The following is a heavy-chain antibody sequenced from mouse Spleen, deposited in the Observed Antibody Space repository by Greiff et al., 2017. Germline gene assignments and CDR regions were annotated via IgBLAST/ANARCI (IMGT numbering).Heavy chain of an antibody. CDR2: IDPSDSYT. CDR3: ARSNPYYYAMDY. CDR1: GYTFTSYW. V-gene: IGHV1-69*01. J-gene: IGHJ4*01. D-gene: IGHD2-5*01. Sequence: VKLVESGAELVMPGASVKLSCKASGYTFTSYWMHWVKQRPGQGLEWIGEIDPSDSYTNYNQKFKGKATLTVDKSSSTAYMQLSSLTSEDSAVYYCARSNPYYYAMDYWGQGTSVTVSS.